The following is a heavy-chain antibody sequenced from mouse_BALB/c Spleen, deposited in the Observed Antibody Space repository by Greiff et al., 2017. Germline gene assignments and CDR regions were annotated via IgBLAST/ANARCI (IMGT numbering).Heavy chain of an antibody. J-gene: IGHJ2*01. CDR3: ARNHRYDEGGYFDY. D-gene: IGHD2-14*01. Sequence: QVQLKESGPGLVQPSQSLSITCTVSGFSLTSYGVHWVRQSPGKGLEWLGVIWSGGSTDYNAAFISRLSISKDNSKSQVFFKMNSLQANDTAIYYCARNHRYDEGGYFDYWGQGTTLTVSS. V-gene: IGHV2-2*02. CDR2: IWSGGST. CDR1: GFSLTSYG.